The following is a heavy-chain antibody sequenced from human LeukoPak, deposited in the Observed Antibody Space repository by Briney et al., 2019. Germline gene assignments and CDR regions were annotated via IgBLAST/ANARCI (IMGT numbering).Heavy chain of an antibody. Sequence: PSETLSLTCAVYGGSFSGYYWSWIRQPPGKGLEWIGEINHSGSTNYNPSLKSRVTISVDTSKNQFSLKLSSVTAADTAVYYCARGRNYDYVWGSYRPYYFDYWGQGTLVTVSS. V-gene: IGHV4-34*01. CDR1: GGSFSGYY. J-gene: IGHJ4*02. CDR2: INHSGST. CDR3: ARGRNYDYVWGSYRPYYFDY. D-gene: IGHD3-16*02.